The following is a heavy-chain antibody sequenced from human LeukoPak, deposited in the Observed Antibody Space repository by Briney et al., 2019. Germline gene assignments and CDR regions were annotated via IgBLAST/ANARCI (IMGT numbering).Heavy chain of an antibody. D-gene: IGHD4-17*01. Sequence: PGGSLRLSCAASKFRFSSYWMSWVRQAPGQGLEWVAIIKEDGSKKYYVDSVKGRFTISRDNAGDSLSLQMNSLRAEDTAVYYCARDQDYGFTYWGQGTLVTVSS. V-gene: IGHV3-7*01. CDR2: IKEDGSKK. J-gene: IGHJ4*02. CDR1: KFRFSSYW. CDR3: ARDQDYGFTY.